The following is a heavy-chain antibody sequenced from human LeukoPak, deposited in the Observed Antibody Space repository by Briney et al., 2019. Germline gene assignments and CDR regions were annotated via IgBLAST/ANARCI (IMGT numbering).Heavy chain of an antibody. CDR1: GYTFTGYY. CDR2: INPNSGGT. D-gene: IGHD3-10*02. CDR3: ARAIYVWSNFDY. J-gene: IGHJ4*02. V-gene: IGHV1-2*02. Sequence: ASVEVSCKASGYTFTGYYMHWVRQAPGQGLEWMGWINPNSGGTNYAQKFQGRVTMTRDTSISTAYMELSRLRSDDTAVYYCARAIYVWSNFDYWGQGTLVTVSS.